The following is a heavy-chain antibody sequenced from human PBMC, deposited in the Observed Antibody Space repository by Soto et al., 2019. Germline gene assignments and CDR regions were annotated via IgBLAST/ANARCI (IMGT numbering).Heavy chain of an antibody. CDR2: IYYSGST. Sequence: QVQLQESGPGLVKPSETLSLTCTVSGGSISSYYWSWIRQPPGKGLEWIGYIYYSGSTNYNPSLKSRVTISVDTSKNQFSLKLSSVTAADTAVYYCARSQLAAAGIFDYWGQGTLVTVSS. D-gene: IGHD6-13*01. J-gene: IGHJ4*02. V-gene: IGHV4-59*08. CDR1: GGSISSYY. CDR3: ARSQLAAAGIFDY.